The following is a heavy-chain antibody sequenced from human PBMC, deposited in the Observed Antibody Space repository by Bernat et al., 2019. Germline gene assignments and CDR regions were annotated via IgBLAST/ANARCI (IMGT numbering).Heavy chain of an antibody. CDR2: IKQDGSER. V-gene: IGHV3-7*04. Sequence: EVQVVESGGGLVQPGGSLRLSCAASGFTFSSHWMSWVRQAPGKGLEWVANIKQDGSERYYVESVKGRFTISRDNAKNSLYLQMNSLRAEDTAVYYCARGRWTIDYWGQGTLVTVSS. CDR1: GFTFSSHW. CDR3: ARGRWTIDY. J-gene: IGHJ4*02. D-gene: IGHD3/OR15-3a*01.